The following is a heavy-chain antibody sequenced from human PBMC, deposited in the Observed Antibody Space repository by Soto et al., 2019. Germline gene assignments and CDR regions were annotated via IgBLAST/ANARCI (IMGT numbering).Heavy chain of an antibody. Sequence: EVQLLESGGGLVQPGGSLRLSCASSGFTFSSYAMNWVRQAPGKGLEWVSAISGSSTYYADSVKGRFTISRDNSKNTLYLEMNSLRAEDTAVYYCAKDPFNTTSCTLYYYYMDVWGKGTTVTVSS. V-gene: IGHV3-23*01. CDR3: AKDPFNTTSCTLYYYYMDV. D-gene: IGHD2-2*01. CDR1: GFTFSSYA. J-gene: IGHJ6*03. CDR2: ISGSST.